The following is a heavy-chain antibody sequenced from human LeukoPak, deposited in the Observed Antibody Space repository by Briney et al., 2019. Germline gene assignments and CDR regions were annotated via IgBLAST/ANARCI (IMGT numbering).Heavy chain of an antibody. V-gene: IGHV4-39*07. D-gene: IGHD6-6*01. CDR2: IYYSGST. J-gene: IGHJ5*02. CDR3: ARAGGIAARWFDP. Sequence: SGTLSLTCTVSGGSISSSSYYWGWIRQPPGKGLEWIGSIYYSGSTYYNPSLKSRVTISVDTSKNQFSLKLSSVTAADTAVYYCARAGGIAARWFDPWGQGTLVTVSS. CDR1: GGSISSSSYY.